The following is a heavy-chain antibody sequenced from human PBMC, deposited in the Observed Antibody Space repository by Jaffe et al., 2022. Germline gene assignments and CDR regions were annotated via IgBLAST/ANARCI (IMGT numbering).Heavy chain of an antibody. CDR3: ARDIIDRGSSGSPSDSRFDP. V-gene: IGHV1-69*05. CDR2: IIPIFGTA. D-gene: IGHD6-19*01. J-gene: IGHJ5*02. Sequence: QVQLVQSGAEVKKPGSSVKVSCKASGGTFSSYAISWVRQAPGQGLEWMGGIIPIFGTANYAQKFQGRVTITTDESTSTAYMELSSLRSEDTAVYYCARDIIDRGSSGSPSDSRFDPWGQGTLVTVSS. CDR1: GGTFSSYA.